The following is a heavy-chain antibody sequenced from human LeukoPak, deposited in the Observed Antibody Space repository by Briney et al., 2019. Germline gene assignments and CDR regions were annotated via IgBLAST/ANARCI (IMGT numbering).Heavy chain of an antibody. D-gene: IGHD2-2*01. J-gene: IGHJ4*02. CDR1: GDSISRYY. Sequence: SETLSLTCTVSGDSISRYYWTWIRQPPGKGLEWIGYIYYSGSTNYNPSLESRVTISVDTSKNHFSLRLSSVTAADTAVYYCARHAGPPQYCSSTSCYGRFDYWGQGTLVTVSS. CDR2: IYYSGST. V-gene: IGHV4-59*01. CDR3: ARHAGPPQYCSSTSCYGRFDY.